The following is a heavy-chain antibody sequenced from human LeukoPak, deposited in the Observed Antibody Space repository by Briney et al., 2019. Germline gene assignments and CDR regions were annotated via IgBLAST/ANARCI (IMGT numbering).Heavy chain of an antibody. CDR2: ITGSGDRT. V-gene: IGHV3-23*01. Sequence: GGSLRLSCAASGFTFSSYAMSWVRQAPGKGLEWVTAITGSGDRTYYADSVQGRFTISRDNSKNTLYLQMNSLRVEDTAIYYCARYDPSGSYCDNWGQGTLVTVSS. CDR3: ARYDPSGSYCDN. D-gene: IGHD1-26*01. CDR1: GFTFSSYA. J-gene: IGHJ4*02.